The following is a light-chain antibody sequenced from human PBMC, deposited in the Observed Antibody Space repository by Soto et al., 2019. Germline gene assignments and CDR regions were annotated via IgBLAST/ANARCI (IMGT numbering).Light chain of an antibody. Sequence: INISQSPAILSASVGDRVTITCRASQSIRSWLAWYQQKPGKAPKLLIYDAYSLESGVPSRFSGRRSGTEFTLTIAGLQPEDFATYYCQQYESYSPLTFGGGTKVDI. J-gene: IGKJ4*01. V-gene: IGKV1-5*01. CDR1: QSIRSW. CDR2: DAY. CDR3: QQYESYSPLT.